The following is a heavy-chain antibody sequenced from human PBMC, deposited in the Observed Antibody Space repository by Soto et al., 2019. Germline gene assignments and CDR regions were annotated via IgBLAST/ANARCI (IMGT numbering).Heavy chain of an antibody. J-gene: IGHJ5*02. CDR3: VKNSGWFNT. V-gene: IGHV3-23*01. Sequence: QPGGSLRLSCAASGFPFSSTDMSWVRQAPGKGLVWVSTILDTGTTVFYADSVKGRFTVSRDNSNNTLYVQMNNLRADDTAVYYCVKNSGWFNTWGQGALVTVSS. D-gene: IGHD3-10*01. CDR1: GFPFSSTD. CDR2: ILDTGTTV.